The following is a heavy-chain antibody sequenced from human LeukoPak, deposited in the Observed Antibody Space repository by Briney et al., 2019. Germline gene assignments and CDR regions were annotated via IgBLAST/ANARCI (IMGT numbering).Heavy chain of an antibody. J-gene: IGHJ6*03. CDR3: ARGAGYCTNGVCRTFYMDV. CDR2: IYHSGST. CDR1: GYSISSGYY. D-gene: IGHD2-8*01. V-gene: IGHV4-38-2*01. Sequence: SETLSLTCAVSGYSISSGYYWGWIRQPPGKGLEWIGSIYHSGSTNYNPSLKSRVTISVDTSKNQFSLKLSSVTAADTAVYYCARGAGYCTNGVCRTFYMDVWGKGTTVTVSS.